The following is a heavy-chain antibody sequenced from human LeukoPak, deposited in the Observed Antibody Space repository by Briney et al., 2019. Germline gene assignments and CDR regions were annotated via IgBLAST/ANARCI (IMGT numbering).Heavy chain of an antibody. J-gene: IGHJ4*02. Sequence: SETLSLTCAVSGGSISSSDWWSWVRPPPGKGLEWIGEMHQSGTTNYNPSLKSRVTMSVDKSKNQFTLKLSSVTAADTAVYFCASADYYRIDFWGQGTLVTVSS. V-gene: IGHV4-4*02. CDR1: GGSISSSDW. CDR2: MHQSGTT. CDR3: ASADYYRIDF. D-gene: IGHD3-10*01.